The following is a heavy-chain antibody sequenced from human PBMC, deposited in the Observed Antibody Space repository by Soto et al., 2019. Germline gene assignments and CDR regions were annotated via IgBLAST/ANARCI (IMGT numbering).Heavy chain of an antibody. CDR3: ARRAGGRSNSYYYYMDV. CDR2: IYSGGST. CDR1: GFTVSSNY. V-gene: IGHV3-53*04. D-gene: IGHD3-16*01. J-gene: IGHJ6*03. Sequence: EVQLVESGGGLVQPGGSLRLSCAASGFTVSSNYMSWVRQAPGKGLEWVSVIYSGGSTYYADSVKGRFTISRHNSKNTLYLQMNSLRAEDTAVYYCARRAGGRSNSYYYYMDVWGKGTTVTVSS.